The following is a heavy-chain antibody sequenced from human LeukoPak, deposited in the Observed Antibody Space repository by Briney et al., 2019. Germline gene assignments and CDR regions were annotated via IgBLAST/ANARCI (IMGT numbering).Heavy chain of an antibody. J-gene: IGHJ3*02. CDR2: ISGSGGST. Sequence: PGGSLRLSCTTSGFNFSIYPMTWVRQAPGKGLEWVSAISGSGGSTYYADSVKGRFTISRDNAKNTLYLQMNSLRAEDTAVYYCARRSAAKDAFDIWGQGTMVTVSS. CDR3: ARRSAAKDAFDI. CDR1: GFNFSIYP. D-gene: IGHD6-25*01. V-gene: IGHV3-23*01.